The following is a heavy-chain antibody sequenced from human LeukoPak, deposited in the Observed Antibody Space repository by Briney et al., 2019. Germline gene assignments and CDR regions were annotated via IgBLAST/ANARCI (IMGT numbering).Heavy chain of an antibody. Sequence: ASVKVSCKASGYAFTGYYMHWVRQAPGQGLEWMGWINPNSGGTNYAQKFQGRVTMTRDTSISTAYMELSRLRSDDTAVYYCARVRGPLTYQDDAFDIWGQGTMVTVSS. D-gene: IGHD3-10*01. V-gene: IGHV1-2*02. J-gene: IGHJ3*02. CDR2: INPNSGGT. CDR1: GYAFTGYY. CDR3: ARVRGPLTYQDDAFDI.